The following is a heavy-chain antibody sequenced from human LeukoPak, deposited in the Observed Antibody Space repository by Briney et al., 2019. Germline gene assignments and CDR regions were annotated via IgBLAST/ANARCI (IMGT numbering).Heavy chain of an antibody. V-gene: IGHV3-30*04. CDR1: GFTFSSYA. D-gene: IGHD2-2*01. CDR3: ARDFVVVVPAAMGYFDY. Sequence: GRSLRLSCAASGFTFSSYAMHWVRQAPGKRLEWVAVISYDGSNKYYAESVKGRFTISRDNSKNTLYLQMNSLRAEDTAVYYCARDFVVVVPAAMGYFDYWGQGTLVTVSS. J-gene: IGHJ4*02. CDR2: ISYDGSNK.